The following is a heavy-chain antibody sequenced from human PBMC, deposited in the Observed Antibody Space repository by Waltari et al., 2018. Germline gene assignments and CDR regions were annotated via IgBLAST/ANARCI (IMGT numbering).Heavy chain of an antibody. D-gene: IGHD2-2*02. CDR1: GYSLSSGYS. J-gene: IGHJ3*02. CDR2: IYHSGST. CDR3: ARLDIVVVPAAIPDAFDI. V-gene: IGHV4-38-2*01. Sequence: QVQLQESGPGLVKPSETLSLTCAVSGYSLSSGYSWGWIRQPPGKGLEWIGSIYHSGSTYYNPSLKSRVTISVDTSKNQFSLKLSSVTAADTAVYYCARLDIVVVPAAIPDAFDIWGQGTMVTVSS.